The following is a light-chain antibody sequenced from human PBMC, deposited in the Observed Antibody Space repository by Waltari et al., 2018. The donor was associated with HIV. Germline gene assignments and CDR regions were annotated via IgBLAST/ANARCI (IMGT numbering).Light chain of an antibody. CDR2: KDS. CDR3: QSADSSGTYAV. Sequence: SYELTQPPSVSVSPGQTARIPCSGDLLPTQFATWYQQKPGQAPVVVISKDSERPSGIPERFSCSSSGTTVTLTISGVQAEDEADYYCQSADSSGTYAVFGGGTQLTVL. CDR1: LLPTQF. J-gene: IGLJ7*01. V-gene: IGLV3-25*03.